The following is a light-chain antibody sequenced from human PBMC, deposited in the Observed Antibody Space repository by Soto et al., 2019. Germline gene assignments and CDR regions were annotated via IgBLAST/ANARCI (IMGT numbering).Light chain of an antibody. Sequence: DIQMTQSPSSLSASVEDRVIITCRASQSISNHLNWYQQKPGKAPNVLINVASTLRSGVPSRFSGSGSGTDFNLTINSLQPEDFATYFCQQSFTTPLTFGGGTKVDI. J-gene: IGKJ4*01. CDR2: VAS. CDR1: QSISNH. CDR3: QQSFTTPLT. V-gene: IGKV1-39*01.